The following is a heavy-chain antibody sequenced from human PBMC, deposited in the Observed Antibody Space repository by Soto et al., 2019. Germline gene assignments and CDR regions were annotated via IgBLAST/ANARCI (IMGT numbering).Heavy chain of an antibody. V-gene: IGHV4-59*01. CDR3: ARVARSAGDIVVVVDSFDY. CDR2: IYYSGST. J-gene: IGHJ4*02. CDR1: GGSISSYY. Sequence: SETLSLTCTVSGGSISSYYWSWIRQPPGKGLEWIGYIYYSGSTNYNPSLKSRVTISVDTSKNQFSLKLSSVTAADTAVYYCARVARSAGDIVVVVDSFDYWGQGTLVTVSS. D-gene: IGHD2-15*01.